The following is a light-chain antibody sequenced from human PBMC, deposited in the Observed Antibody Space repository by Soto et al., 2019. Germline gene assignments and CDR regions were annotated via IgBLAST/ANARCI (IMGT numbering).Light chain of an antibody. CDR3: SSYTSRGTIYV. J-gene: IGLJ1*01. CDR1: SSDVGAFNY. V-gene: IGLV2-14*01. CDR2: EVN. Sequence: QSVLTQPASVSGSPGQSITISCTGTSSDVGAFNYVSWFQHHPGKAPKLMISEVNNRPSGVSTRFSGSKSGDTASLTISGLQAEDEADYYCSSYTSRGTIYVFGNETKVTV.